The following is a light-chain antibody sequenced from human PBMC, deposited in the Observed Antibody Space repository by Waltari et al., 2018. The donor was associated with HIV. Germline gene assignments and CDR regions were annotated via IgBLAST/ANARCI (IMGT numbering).Light chain of an antibody. CDR1: SSNIGPIHD. Sequence: QSVLTQPPSVSGAPGQRVTISCTGSSSNIGPIHDVPWYQQVPGTAPKLLIYGNSNRPSGVPDRFSGSKSGTSASLAIAGLQAEDEADYYCCSYAGSSSLVVFGGGTKLTVL. V-gene: IGLV1-40*01. CDR2: GNS. J-gene: IGLJ2*01. CDR3: CSYAGSSSLVV.